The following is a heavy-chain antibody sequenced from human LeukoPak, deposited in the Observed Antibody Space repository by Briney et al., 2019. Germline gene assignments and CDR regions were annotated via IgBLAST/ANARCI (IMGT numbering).Heavy chain of an antibody. CDR2: INQDGSEK. D-gene: IGHD5-18*01. CDR3: AIGWIELWPLDS. Sequence: PGGSLRLSCAASGFTFTSYWMSWVRQAPGKGLEWVANINQDGSEKYYVDSVKGRFTISRDNAKNSLCLQMNSLRAEDTAVYYCAIGWIELWPLDSWGQGTLVTVSS. CDR1: GFTFTSYW. V-gene: IGHV3-7*03. J-gene: IGHJ4*02.